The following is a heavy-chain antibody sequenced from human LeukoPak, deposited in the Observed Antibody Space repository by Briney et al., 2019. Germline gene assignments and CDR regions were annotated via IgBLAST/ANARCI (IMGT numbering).Heavy chain of an antibody. D-gene: IGHD1-1*01. CDR3: ARGIGTQY. V-gene: IGHV3-74*03. CDR2: INSDGSDT. J-gene: IGHJ4*02. CDR1: GFSFSSYW. Sequence: PGGSLRLSCAASGFSFSSYWMHWVRQAPGKGLVRVSRINSDGSDTKYADSVKGRFTISRDNAKNSLFLQMNSLRAEDTGVYYCARGIGTQYWGQGTLVTVSS.